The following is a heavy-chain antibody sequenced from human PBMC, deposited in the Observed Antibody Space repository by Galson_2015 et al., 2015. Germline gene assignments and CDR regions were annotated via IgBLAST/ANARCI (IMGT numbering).Heavy chain of an antibody. CDR3: ARPSGYAPLDY. D-gene: IGHD5-12*01. CDR2: ISGYDGKT. Sequence: SVKVSCKASGYTFTSSGITWVRQAPGQGLEWMGWISGYDGKTNYAQKLQGRVTMTTDTSTSTAYMELRSLRSDDTAVYYCARPSGYAPLDYWGQGTLVTVSS. CDR1: GYTFTSSG. V-gene: IGHV1-18*01. J-gene: IGHJ4*02.